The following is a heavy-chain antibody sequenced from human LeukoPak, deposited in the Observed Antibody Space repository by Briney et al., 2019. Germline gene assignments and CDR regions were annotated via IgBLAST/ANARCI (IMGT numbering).Heavy chain of an antibody. J-gene: IGHJ4*02. CDR3: AREGVVATIGDDY. CDR1: GGSFSGYY. V-gene: IGHV4-34*01. CDR2: INHSGST. Sequence: SSETLSLTCAVYGGSFSGYYWSWIRQPPGKGLEWIGEINHSGSTNYNPSLKSRVTISVDTSKNQFSLKLSSVTAADTAVYYCAREGVVATIGDDYWGQGTLVTVSS. D-gene: IGHD5-12*01.